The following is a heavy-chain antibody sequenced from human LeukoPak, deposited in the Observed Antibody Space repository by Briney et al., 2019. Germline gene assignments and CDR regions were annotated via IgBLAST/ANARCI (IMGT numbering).Heavy chain of an antibody. CDR2: IIPIFGTA. CDR3: APAGLYSSGWHNPVDY. D-gene: IGHD6-19*01. CDR1: GGTFSSYA. Sequence: SVKVSCKASGGTFSSYAISWVRQAPGQGLEWMGGIIPIFGTANYAQKFQGRVTITADESTSTAYMELSSLRSEDTAVYYCAPAGLYSSGWHNPVDYWGQGTLVTVSS. J-gene: IGHJ4*02. V-gene: IGHV1-69*13.